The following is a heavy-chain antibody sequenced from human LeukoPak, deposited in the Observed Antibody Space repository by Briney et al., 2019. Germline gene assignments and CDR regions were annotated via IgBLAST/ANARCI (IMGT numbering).Heavy chain of an antibody. J-gene: IGHJ4*02. Sequence: SETLSLTCTVSGGSISGYYWSWIRQHPGKGLEWIGYIYYSGNTYYNPSLKSRVTISVDTSKNQFSLRLSSVTAADTAVYYCARGPSDSSGFASTDWGQGTLVTVSS. V-gene: IGHV4-31*03. CDR3: ARGPSDSSGFASTD. CDR2: IYYSGNT. D-gene: IGHD3-22*01. CDR1: GGSISGYY.